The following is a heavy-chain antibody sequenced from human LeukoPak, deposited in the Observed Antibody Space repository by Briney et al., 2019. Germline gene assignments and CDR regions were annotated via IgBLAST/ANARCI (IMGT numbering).Heavy chain of an antibody. Sequence: GGSLRLSCAASGFTFSSYSMNWVRQAPGKGLEWVSYISSSSSTIYYADSVKGRFTISRDNAKNSLYLQMNSLRAEDTAVYYCARESHLDTKGYYYHYMDVWGKGTTVTVSS. V-gene: IGHV3-48*04. J-gene: IGHJ6*03. CDR2: ISSSSSTI. D-gene: IGHD5-18*01. CDR3: ARESHLDTKGYYYHYMDV. CDR1: GFTFSSYS.